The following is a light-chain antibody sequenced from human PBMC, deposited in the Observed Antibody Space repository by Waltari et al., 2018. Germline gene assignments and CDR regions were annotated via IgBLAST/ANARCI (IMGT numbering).Light chain of an antibody. CDR3: QHYLRLPVT. V-gene: IGKV3-20*01. CDR2: GAS. CDR1: QSVSRA. Sequence: SCRASQSVSRALAWYQQKPGQAPILHIYGASTRATGIPDRFSGSGSGTDFSLTISRLEPDDFAVYYCQHYLRLPVTFGQGTTVEI. J-gene: IGKJ1*01.